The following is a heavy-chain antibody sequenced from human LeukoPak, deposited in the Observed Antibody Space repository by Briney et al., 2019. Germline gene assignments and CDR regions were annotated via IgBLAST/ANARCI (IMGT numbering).Heavy chain of an antibody. CDR1: GFTFSSYS. J-gene: IGHJ2*01. CDR2: IKSKTDGGTA. Sequence: GGSLRLSCAASGFTFSSYSMNWVRQAPGKGLEWVGRIKSKTDGGTADYAAPVKGRFTISRDDSKDTLYLQMNSLKTEDTAVYYCITYPFDVWGRGTLVTVSS. CDR3: ITYPFDV. V-gene: IGHV3-15*01.